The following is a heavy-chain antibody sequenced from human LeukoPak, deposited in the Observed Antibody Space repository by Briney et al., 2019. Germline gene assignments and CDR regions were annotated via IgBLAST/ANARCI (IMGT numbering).Heavy chain of an antibody. D-gene: IGHD5-18*01. CDR1: GGSFSGSY. J-gene: IGHJ4*02. Sequence: SETLSLTCADYGGSFSGSYWCWIREPPGKGLEWSGEINHSGGTNYNPSLKSRVTISVDTSKSQFSLKLSSVTAADTAVYYCARSDTAMGDFDYWGQGTLVTVSS. CDR3: ARSDTAMGDFDY. V-gene: IGHV4-34*01. CDR2: INHSGGT.